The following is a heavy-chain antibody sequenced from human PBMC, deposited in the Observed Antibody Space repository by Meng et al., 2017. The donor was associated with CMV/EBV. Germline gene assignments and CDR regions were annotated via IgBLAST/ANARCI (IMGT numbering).Heavy chain of an antibody. J-gene: IGHJ4*02. Sequence: ASVKVSCKASGYDFDTYAMTWVRQAPGQGLEWMGWTSIYEGDSSLAKKFQGRVTMTRDTSTRTASMELRSLRSGDTAVYYCARGGGGYYLDFWGQGALVTVSS. V-gene: IGHV1-18*04. CDR1: GYDFDTYA. CDR3: ARGGGGYYLDF. CDR2: TSIYEGDS. D-gene: IGHD1-26*01.